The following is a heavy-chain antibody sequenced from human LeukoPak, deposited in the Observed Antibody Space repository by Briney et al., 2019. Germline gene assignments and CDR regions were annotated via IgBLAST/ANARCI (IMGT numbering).Heavy chain of an antibody. D-gene: IGHD2-2*02. CDR2: IYYSGST. J-gene: IGHJ3*02. CDR3: ARVRYCSSTSCYTTGAFDI. Sequence: SETLSLTCTVSGGSISSYHWSWIRQPPGKGLEWIGYIYYSGSTNHNPSLKSRVTISVDTSKNQFSLKLSSVTAADTAVYYCARVRYCSSTSCYTTGAFDIWGQGTMVTVSS. V-gene: IGHV4-59*01. CDR1: GGSISSYH.